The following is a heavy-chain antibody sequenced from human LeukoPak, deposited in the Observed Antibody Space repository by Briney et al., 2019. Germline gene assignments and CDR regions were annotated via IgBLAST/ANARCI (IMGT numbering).Heavy chain of an antibody. J-gene: IGHJ4*02. V-gene: IGHV1-24*01. CDR2: FDPEDGET. Sequence: ASVKVSFKVSGYTLTELSMHWVRQAPGKGLEWMGGFDPEDGETIYAQKFQGRVTMTEDTSTDTAYMELSSLRSEDTAVYYCATRTRSGSYRTDDYWGQGTLVTVSS. D-gene: IGHD1-26*01. CDR1: GYTLTELS. CDR3: ATRTRSGSYRTDDY.